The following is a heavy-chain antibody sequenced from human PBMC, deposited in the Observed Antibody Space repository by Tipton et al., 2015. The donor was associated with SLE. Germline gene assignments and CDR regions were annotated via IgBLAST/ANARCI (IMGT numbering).Heavy chain of an antibody. V-gene: IGHV4-61*02. D-gene: IGHD2-15*01. Sequence: TLSLTCTVSGVSISSSRYYSSWSWIRQSAGKGLEWIGRISSTGSTNYNPSPKSRVTMSVDTSENQFSLRVTSVTAADSAIYYCTRDRTPDYYYYYMDVWGKGTTVTVSS. CDR1: GVSISSSRYYSS. J-gene: IGHJ6*03. CDR2: ISSTGST. CDR3: TRDRTPDYYYYYMDV.